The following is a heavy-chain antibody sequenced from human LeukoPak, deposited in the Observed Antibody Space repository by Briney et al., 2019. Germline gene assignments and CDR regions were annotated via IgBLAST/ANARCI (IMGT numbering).Heavy chain of an antibody. V-gene: IGHV4-31*03. CDR3: ARATSGSGYDYGVDYYYYYTYV. CDR1: GGSISSGGYY. CDR2: IYYSGST. J-gene: IGHJ6*03. Sequence: SETLSLTCTVSGGSISSGGYYWSWIRQHPGKGLEWIGYIYYSGSTYYNPSLKSRVTISVDTSKNQFSLKLSSVTAADTAVYYCARATSGSGYDYGVDYYYYYTYVWGKGTTVTVSS. D-gene: IGHD5-12*01.